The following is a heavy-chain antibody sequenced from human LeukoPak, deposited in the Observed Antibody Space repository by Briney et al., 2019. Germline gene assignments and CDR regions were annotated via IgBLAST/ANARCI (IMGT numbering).Heavy chain of an antibody. CDR2: IYYSGST. J-gene: IGHJ4*02. Sequence: SETLSLTCSVSDGSITIDSYYWGWVRQPPGKGLEWIGSIYYSGSTYYTPSLKSRAFISVDTSQNHFSLSLRSVTAADTAVYYCARLHYVWGSTPAFDYWGQGTLVTVSS. D-gene: IGHD3-16*01. CDR1: DGSITIDSYY. CDR3: ARLHYVWGSTPAFDY. V-gene: IGHV4-39*07.